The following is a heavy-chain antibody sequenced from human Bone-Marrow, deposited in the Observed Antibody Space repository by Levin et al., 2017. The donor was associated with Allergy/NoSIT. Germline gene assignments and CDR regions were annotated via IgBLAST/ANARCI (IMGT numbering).Heavy chain of an antibody. Sequence: PSETLSLTCSVSGGSITNYYWTWIRQPPGKGLEWIGSIYYSGSADYSPSLKSRVTMSVDTSKNQFSLKVTSVTAADTAVYYCARGRVGGNFWGQGTLVTVSS. CDR3: ARGRVGGNF. V-gene: IGHV4-59*01. J-gene: IGHJ4*02. CDR1: GGSITNYY. D-gene: IGHD1-26*01. CDR2: IYYSGSA.